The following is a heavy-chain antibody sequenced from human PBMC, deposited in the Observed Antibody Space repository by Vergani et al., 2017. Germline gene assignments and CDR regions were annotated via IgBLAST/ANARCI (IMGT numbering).Heavy chain of an antibody. J-gene: IGHJ4*02. V-gene: IGHV1-18*04. CDR3: AREPAVVGASKSHYFDY. D-gene: IGHD1-26*01. CDR2: ISAYNGNT. Sequence: QVQLVQSGAEVKKPGASVKVSCKASGYTFSSYGISWVRQAPGQGLEWMGWISAYNGNTNYAQKVQGRVTMTTDTSTSTAYMGLRSLRSDDTAVYYCAREPAVVGASKSHYFDYWGQGTLVTVSS. CDR1: GYTFSSYG.